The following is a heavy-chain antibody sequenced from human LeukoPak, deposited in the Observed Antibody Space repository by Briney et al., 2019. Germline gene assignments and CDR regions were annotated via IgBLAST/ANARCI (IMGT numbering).Heavy chain of an antibody. CDR1: GFTFDDYA. D-gene: IGHD6-13*01. V-gene: IGHV3-9*01. Sequence: GRSLRLSCAASGFTFDDYAMHWVRHAPGKGLEWVSGISWNSGSIGYADSVKGRFTISRDNAKNSLYLQMNSLRAEDTALYYCAKDIWQQLDMGAFDIWGQGTMVTVSS. CDR2: ISWNSGSI. J-gene: IGHJ3*02. CDR3: AKDIWQQLDMGAFDI.